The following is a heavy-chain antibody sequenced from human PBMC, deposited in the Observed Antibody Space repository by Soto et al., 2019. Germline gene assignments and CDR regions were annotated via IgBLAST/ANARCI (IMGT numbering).Heavy chain of an antibody. Sequence: EVQLVESGGGLVQPGGSLRLSCAGSGFSFINHHMHWVRQAPGKGLEYVSGISASGSTIYYADSVKGRFTISRDNSKNTLFLQMGDLRNEDMAVYYCARVRKIYGDYDYWGQGTLVTVSS. CDR1: GFSFINHH. D-gene: IGHD4-17*01. CDR2: ISASGSTI. CDR3: ARVRKIYGDYDY. V-gene: IGHV3-64*07. J-gene: IGHJ4*02.